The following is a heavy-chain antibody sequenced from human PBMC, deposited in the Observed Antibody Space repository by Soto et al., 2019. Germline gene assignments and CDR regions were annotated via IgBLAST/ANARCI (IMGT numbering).Heavy chain of an antibody. V-gene: IGHV4-34*01. CDR3: ARGRPRLLWFGESGLDYHYGMDV. CDR1: GGSFSGYY. CDR2: INHSGST. D-gene: IGHD3-10*01. Sequence: QVQLQQWGAGLLKPSETLSLTCAVYGGSFSGYYWSWIRQPPGKGLEWIGEINHSGSTNYNPSLKSRVTTSVDTSKNQFSLKLSSVTAADTAVYYCARGRPRLLWFGESGLDYHYGMDVWGQGTTVIVSS. J-gene: IGHJ6*02.